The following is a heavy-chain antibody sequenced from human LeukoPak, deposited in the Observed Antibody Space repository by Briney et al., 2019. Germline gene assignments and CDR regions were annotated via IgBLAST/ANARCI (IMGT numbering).Heavy chain of an antibody. CDR1: GFTFSSYA. V-gene: IGHV3-23*01. J-gene: IGHJ4*02. D-gene: IGHD3-10*01. CDR2: ISSSGGST. Sequence: PGGSLRLSCAVSGFTFSSYAMSWVRQAPGKGLEWVSVISSSGGSTYYADSVKGRFTISRDNPKNTLYLQMNSLRAEDTALYYCAKDMGGSGFFDYWGQGTLVTVSS. CDR3: AKDMGGSGFFDY.